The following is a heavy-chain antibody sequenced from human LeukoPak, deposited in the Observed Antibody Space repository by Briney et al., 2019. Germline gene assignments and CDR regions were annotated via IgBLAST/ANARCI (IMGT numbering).Heavy chain of an antibody. V-gene: IGHV4-34*01. D-gene: IGHD3-10*01. J-gene: IGHJ3*02. CDR2: INHSGST. Sequence: PSETLSLTCAVYGGSFSGYYWSWIRQPPGKGLEWIGEINHSGSTNYNPSLKSRVTISVDTSKNQFSLKLSSVTAADTAVYYCARVHPIYYYGSGSYYKGAFDIWGQGTMVTVSS. CDR3: ARVHPIYYYGSGSYYKGAFDI. CDR1: GGSFSGYY.